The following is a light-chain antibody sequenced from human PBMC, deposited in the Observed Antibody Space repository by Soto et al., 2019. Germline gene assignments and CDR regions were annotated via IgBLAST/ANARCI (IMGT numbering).Light chain of an antibody. CDR1: QSVSSN. Sequence: EIVMTQSPATLSVSPGERATLSCRASQSVSSNLAWYQQKPGQAPRLLIYGASTRATGIPARFSGSGSGTEFTLTIPSLQSEDFAVYYCQQYNNWPPLTFGGGTNVEIK. CDR2: GAS. V-gene: IGKV3-15*01. J-gene: IGKJ4*01. CDR3: QQYNNWPPLT.